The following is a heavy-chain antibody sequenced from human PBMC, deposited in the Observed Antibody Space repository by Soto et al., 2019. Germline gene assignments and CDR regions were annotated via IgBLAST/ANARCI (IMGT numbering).Heavy chain of an antibody. CDR1: GFTFSNYW. J-gene: IGHJ4*02. D-gene: IGHD1-1*01. V-gene: IGHV3-7*01. Sequence: GGSLRLSCAASGFTFSNYWMTWVRQAPGKGLEWVANIKQDGSEKHYVDSVKGRFSISRDNAKNSLYLQMNTLRAEDTAVYYCAKNMATLDYWGQGTLVTVSS. CDR3: AKNMATLDY. CDR2: IKQDGSEK.